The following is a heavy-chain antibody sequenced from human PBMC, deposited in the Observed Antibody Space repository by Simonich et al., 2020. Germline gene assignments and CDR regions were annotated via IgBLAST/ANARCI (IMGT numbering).Heavy chain of an antibody. Sequence: EVQLVESGGGLIQPGGSLRLSCAASGFTVSSNYMSWVRQAPGKGRGGVSCIYGVGNTYNPDSVKGRFTISRDNSKNTLYLQINSLRAEDTAVYYCARWTATGYYFDYWGQGTLVTVSS. CDR1: GFTVSSNY. D-gene: IGHD1-1*01. J-gene: IGHJ4*02. CDR2: IYGVGNT. CDR3: ARWTATGYYFDY. V-gene: IGHV3-53*01.